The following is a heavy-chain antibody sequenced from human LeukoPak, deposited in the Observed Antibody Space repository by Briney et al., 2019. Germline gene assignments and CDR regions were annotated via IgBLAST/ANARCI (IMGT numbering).Heavy chain of an antibody. V-gene: IGHV4-4*07. CDR2: IYTSGST. CDR1: GGSISSSY. D-gene: IGHD1-1*01. CDR3: AREEELEGEFDY. Sequence: SETLSLTCTVSGGSISSSYWSWMRQPAGKGLKWIGRIYTSGSTNYNPSLKSRVAMSVDTSKNQFSLKLSSVTTADTAVYYCAREEELEGEFDYWGQGTLVTVSS. J-gene: IGHJ4*02.